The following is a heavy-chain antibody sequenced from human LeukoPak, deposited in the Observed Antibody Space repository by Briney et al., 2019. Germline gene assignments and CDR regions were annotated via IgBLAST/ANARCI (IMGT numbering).Heavy chain of an antibody. D-gene: IGHD6-19*01. V-gene: IGHV1-2*02. Sequence: ASVKVSCKASGYTFTGSYIHWVRQAPGQGLEWMGWINPDSGVTKYAQNFQGRVTMTRDTSISTASMEMRSLKSDDAAVYYCARDFGSSSAWYEFDYWGQGTLVTVSS. CDR3: ARDFGSSSAWYEFDY. CDR1: GYTFTGSY. J-gene: IGHJ4*02. CDR2: INPDSGVT.